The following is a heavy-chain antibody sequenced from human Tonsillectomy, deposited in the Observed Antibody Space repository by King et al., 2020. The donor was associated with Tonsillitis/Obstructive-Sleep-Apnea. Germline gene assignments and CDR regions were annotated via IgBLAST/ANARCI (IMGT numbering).Heavy chain of an antibody. V-gene: IGHV3-30*18. D-gene: IGHD4-23*01. CDR2: ISYDGSNK. J-gene: IGHJ4*02. Sequence: VQLVESGGGVVQPGRSLRLSCAASGFTFSSYGMHWVRQAPGKGLEWVAVISYDGSNKYYADSVKGRFTISRDNSKNTLYLQMNSLRAEDTAVYYCAKDRGDYGGTENLDYWGQGTLVTVSS. CDR1: GFTFSSYG. CDR3: AKDRGDYGGTENLDY.